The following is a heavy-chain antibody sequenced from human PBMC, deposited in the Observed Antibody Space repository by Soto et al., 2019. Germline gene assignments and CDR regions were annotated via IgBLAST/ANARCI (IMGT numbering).Heavy chain of an antibody. CDR1: GFTFSSYG. D-gene: IGHD1-26*01. V-gene: IGHV3-33*01. CDR2: IWYDGSNK. J-gene: IGHJ4*02. Sequence: GGSLRLSCAASGFTFSSYGMHWVRQAPGKGLEWVAVIWYDGSNKYYADSVKGRFTTSRDNSKNTLYLQMNSLRAEDTAVYYCARRGSGSYYDYWGQGTLVTVSS. CDR3: ARRGSGSYYDY.